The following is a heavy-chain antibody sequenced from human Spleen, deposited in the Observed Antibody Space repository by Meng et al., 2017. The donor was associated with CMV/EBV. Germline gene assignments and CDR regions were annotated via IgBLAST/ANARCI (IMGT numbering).Heavy chain of an antibody. D-gene: IGHD2-2*01. CDR2: INPNSGGT. J-gene: IGHJ2*01. CDR1: GYTFTGYY. Sequence: ASVKVSCKASGYTFTGYYMHWVRQAPGQGLEWMGWINPNSGGTNYAQKFQGRVTMTRDTSISTAYMELSRLRSDDTAVYYCARGAVVVPAAPLGLWYFDLWGRGTLVTVSS. V-gene: IGHV1-2*02. CDR3: ARGAVVVPAAPLGLWYFDL.